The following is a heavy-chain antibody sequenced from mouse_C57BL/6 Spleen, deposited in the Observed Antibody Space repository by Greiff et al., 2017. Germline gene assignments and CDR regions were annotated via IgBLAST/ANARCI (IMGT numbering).Heavy chain of an antibody. CDR2: IDPENGDT. D-gene: IGHD2-2*01. V-gene: IGHV14-4*01. Sequence: EVQLQQSGAELVRPGASVKLSCTASGFNIKDDYMHWVKQRPEQGLEWIGWIDPENGDTEYASKFQGKATITADTSSNTAYLQLSSLTSEDTAVYYCTAGRLRQRYYFDYWGQGTTLTVSS. CDR3: TAGRLRQRYYFDY. CDR1: GFNIKDDY. J-gene: IGHJ2*01.